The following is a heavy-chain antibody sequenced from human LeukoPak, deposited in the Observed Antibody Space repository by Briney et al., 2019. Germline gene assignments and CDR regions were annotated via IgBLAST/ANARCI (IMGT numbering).Heavy chain of an antibody. V-gene: IGHV1-69*05. CDR2: IIPMSGTS. D-gene: IGHD4-23*01. Sequence: ASVKVSCKASGGTLSSYTITWVRQAPGQGLEWMGGIIPMSGTSHYAQKFQGRVSITTGGSATTAYMELRSLRSEDTALYYWARVNPLTLVTRAVVYAFDIWGKGTMVTVSS. J-gene: IGHJ3*02. CDR1: GGTLSSYT. CDR3: ARVNPLTLVTRAVVYAFDI.